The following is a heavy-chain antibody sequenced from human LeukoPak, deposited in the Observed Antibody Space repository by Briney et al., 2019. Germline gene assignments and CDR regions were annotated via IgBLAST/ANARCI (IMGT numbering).Heavy chain of an antibody. V-gene: IGHV4-38-2*02. Sequence: SETLSLTCTVSGYSISSGYYWGWIRQPPGKGLEWIGSIYHSGRTYYSPSLKGRVTISVDTSKNQFSLKLSSVTAADTAVYFCASDGSGSYLYAFDLWGQGTMVTVSS. CDR2: IYHSGRT. J-gene: IGHJ3*01. D-gene: IGHD3-10*01. CDR1: GYSISSGYY. CDR3: ASDGSGSYLYAFDL.